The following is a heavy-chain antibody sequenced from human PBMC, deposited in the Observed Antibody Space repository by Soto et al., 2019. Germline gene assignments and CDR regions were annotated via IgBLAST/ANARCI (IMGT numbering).Heavy chain of an antibody. J-gene: IGHJ4*02. V-gene: IGHV4-31*03. Sequence: QVQLQESGPGLVKPSQTLSLTCTVSGGSISSGGYYWSWIRQHPGKGLEWIGYIYYSGSTCYNPYLQSRVTISVDTSKNQFSLKLSSVTAADTAVYYCARGSVVAATLFDYWGQGTLVTVSS. CDR2: IYYSGST. CDR3: ARGSVVAATLFDY. CDR1: GGSISSGGYY. D-gene: IGHD2-15*01.